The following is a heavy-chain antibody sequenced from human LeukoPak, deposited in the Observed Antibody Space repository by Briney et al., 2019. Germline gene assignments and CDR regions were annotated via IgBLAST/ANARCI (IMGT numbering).Heavy chain of an antibody. CDR3: AKLGYCSSTSCPTPIFDY. D-gene: IGHD2-2*01. Sequence: GGSLRLSCAASGYTFSSYGMHWVRQAPGKGLEWVAVISYDGSNKYYADSVKGRFTISRDNSKNTLYLRMNSLRAEDTAVYYCAKLGYCSSTSCPTPIFDYWGQGTLVTVSS. CDR2: ISYDGSNK. CDR1: GYTFSSYG. V-gene: IGHV3-30*18. J-gene: IGHJ4*02.